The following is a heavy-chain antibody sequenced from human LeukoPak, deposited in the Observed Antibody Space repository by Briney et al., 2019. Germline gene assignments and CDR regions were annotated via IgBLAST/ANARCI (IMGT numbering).Heavy chain of an antibody. CDR3: ATHSSSYLDY. CDR2: INPDSGGT. Sequence: ASVNVSCKASGYTFTGHHMHWVRQAPGQGVEWMGWINPDSGGTRSAQNFQGRVTMTRDTSITTVYMELSRLGSDDTAVYYCATHSSSYLDYWGQGTLVAVSS. CDR1: GYTFTGHH. V-gene: IGHV1-2*02. D-gene: IGHD6-13*01. J-gene: IGHJ4*02.